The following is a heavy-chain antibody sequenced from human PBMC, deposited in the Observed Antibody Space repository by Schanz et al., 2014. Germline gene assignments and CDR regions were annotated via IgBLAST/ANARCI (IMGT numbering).Heavy chain of an antibody. Sequence: QVQLQESGPRLVKPSQTLSLTCTVSGGSIDVSGYYWSWIRQQPGKALEWIGYIYYSGNTYYTPSLKSRVIMSVDTSKKQFSLKLSSVTAADTAVYYCARAGQDYSDSSGYATYYFGNWGQGTLVTVSS. CDR3: ARAGQDYSDSSGYATYYFGN. J-gene: IGHJ4*02. CDR2: IYYSGNT. V-gene: IGHV4-31*03. D-gene: IGHD3-22*01. CDR1: GGSIDVSGYY.